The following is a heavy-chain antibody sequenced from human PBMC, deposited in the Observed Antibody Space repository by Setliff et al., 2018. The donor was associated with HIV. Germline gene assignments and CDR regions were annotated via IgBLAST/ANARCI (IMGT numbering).Heavy chain of an antibody. CDR2: INAGNGNT. J-gene: IGHJ4*02. V-gene: IGHV1-3*03. Sequence: GASVKVSCKASGYTFTSYVMHWVRQAPGQRLEWMGWINAGNGNTKYSQEFQGRVTITRDTSASTAYMELSSLRSEDMAVYYCARGFYDSNGYYSYFDHWGQGTLVTVS. CDR1: GYTFTSYV. CDR3: ARGFYDSNGYYSYFDH. D-gene: IGHD3-22*01.